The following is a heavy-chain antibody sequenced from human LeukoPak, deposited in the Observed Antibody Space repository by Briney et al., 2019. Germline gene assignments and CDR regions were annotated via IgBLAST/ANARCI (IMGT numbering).Heavy chain of an antibody. J-gene: IGHJ4*02. CDR2: ISSSSSYI. CDR3: AKGGNSGWSDY. V-gene: IGHV3-21*04. D-gene: IGHD6-19*01. Sequence: GGSLRLSCAASGFTFSSYSMNWVRQAPGKGLEWVSSISSSSSYIYYADSVKGRFTISRDNAKNSLYLQMNSLRAEDTAVYYCAKGGNSGWSDYWGQGTLVTVSS. CDR1: GFTFSSYS.